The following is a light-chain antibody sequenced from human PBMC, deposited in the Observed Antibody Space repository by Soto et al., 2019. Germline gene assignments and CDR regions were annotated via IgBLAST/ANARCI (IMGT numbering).Light chain of an antibody. V-gene: IGKV4-1*01. CDR1: QSVLYSSNNNNY. J-gene: IGKJ1*01. CDR2: WAS. CDR3: QQYYGTPWT. Sequence: DIVMTQSPDSLAVSLGERATINCRSSQSVLYSSNNNNYLAWFQQKTGQPPKLLIYWASTRESGVPDRFSGSGSGTDFTLTISGLQAEDVAVYYCQQYYGTPWTFGQGTRVEIK.